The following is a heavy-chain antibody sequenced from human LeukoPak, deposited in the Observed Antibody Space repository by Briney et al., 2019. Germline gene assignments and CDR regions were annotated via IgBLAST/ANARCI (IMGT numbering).Heavy chain of an antibody. D-gene: IGHD4-23*01. Sequence: SETLSLTCAVYGGSFSGYYWSWIRQPPGKGLEWIGKINHSGSTNYNPSLKSRVTISVDTSKNQFSLKLSSVTAADTAVYYCARVGRTVVTPRSPSYFQHWGQGTLVTVSS. CDR2: INHSGST. CDR3: ARVGRTVVTPRSPSYFQH. CDR1: GGSFSGYY. V-gene: IGHV4-34*01. J-gene: IGHJ1*01.